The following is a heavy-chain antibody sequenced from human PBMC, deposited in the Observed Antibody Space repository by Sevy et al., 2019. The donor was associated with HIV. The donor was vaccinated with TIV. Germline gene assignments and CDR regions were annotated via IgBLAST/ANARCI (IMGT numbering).Heavy chain of an antibody. CDR3: ITDPAYRGYDEEVINYYFYGMDV. V-gene: IGHV3-15*01. CDR2: IKSEFDGGAI. J-gene: IGHJ6*02. D-gene: IGHD5-12*01. CDR1: GFTFSSAW. Sequence: GGSLRLSCTASGFTFSSAWMSWVRQAPGKGLEWVGRIKSEFDGGAIDYAAPVKGRITISSEDTKNTVYLHMNSLKTEETAVYYCITDPAYRGYDEEVINYYFYGMDVWGQGTTVTVSS.